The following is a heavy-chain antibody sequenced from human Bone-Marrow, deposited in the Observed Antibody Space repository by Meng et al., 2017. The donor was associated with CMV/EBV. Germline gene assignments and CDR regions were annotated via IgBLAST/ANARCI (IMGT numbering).Heavy chain of an antibody. V-gene: IGHV1-2*02. D-gene: IGHD1-26*01. CDR1: GYTFTSYG. J-gene: IGHJ4*02. Sequence: ASVKVSCKASGYTFTSYGISWVRQAPGQGLEWMGWINPNSGGTNYAQKFQGRVTMTRDTSISKAYMELSRLRSDDTAVYYCARGEGGSYHRSYFDYWGQGTMVTVSS. CDR2: INPNSGGT. CDR3: ARGEGGSYHRSYFDY.